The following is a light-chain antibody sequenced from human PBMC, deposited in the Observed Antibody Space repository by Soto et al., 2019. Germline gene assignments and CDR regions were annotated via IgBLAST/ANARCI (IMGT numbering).Light chain of an antibody. CDR1: ESISSW. CDR3: QQFHSYSPYT. CDR2: KAS. Sequence: DIQMTKSPSTLSVSIGDRVTITCRASESISSWLAWYQQKPGKAPNLLIYKASSLESGVPSRFSGNGSGTEFTLTISSLQPDDFATYYCQQFHSYSPYTFGQGTKLQIK. V-gene: IGKV1-5*03. J-gene: IGKJ2*01.